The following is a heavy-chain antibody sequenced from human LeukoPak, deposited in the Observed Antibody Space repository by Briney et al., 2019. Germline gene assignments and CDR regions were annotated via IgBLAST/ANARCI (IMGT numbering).Heavy chain of an antibody. D-gene: IGHD2-2*01. J-gene: IGHJ4*02. CDR3: ARSPTSWYFDY. V-gene: IGHV3-30*02. CDR2: IRYHGSDK. Sequence: PGGSLRLSCAASGFTFSGSGMHWVRQAPGKGLEWVAFIRYHGSDKFYADSVKGRFTISRDNSKNTLYLQMNSLRPEDTSVYYCARSPTSWYFDYRGQGTLVTVSS. CDR1: GFTFSGSG.